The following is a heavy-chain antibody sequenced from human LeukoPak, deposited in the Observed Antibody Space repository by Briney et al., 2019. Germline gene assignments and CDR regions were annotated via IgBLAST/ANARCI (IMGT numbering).Heavy chain of an antibody. D-gene: IGHD5-24*01. J-gene: IGHJ3*02. CDR1: GLTFSSYW. CDR2: INSDGSNT. Sequence: GGSLRLSCAASGLTFSSYWMHWVRQAPGKGLVWVSRINSDGSNTSYADSVKGRFTISRDNAKNTLYLQMNSLRAEDTAVYYCARGPMATSPFDIWGQGTMVTVSS. CDR3: ARGPMATSPFDI. V-gene: IGHV3-74*01.